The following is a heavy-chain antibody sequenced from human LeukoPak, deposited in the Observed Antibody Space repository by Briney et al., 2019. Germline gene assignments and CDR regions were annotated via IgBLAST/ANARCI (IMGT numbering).Heavy chain of an antibody. CDR1: GGSISSGDYY. CDR2: IYYSGST. D-gene: IGHD6-19*01. V-gene: IGHV4-30-4*01. CDR3: ARRKRGSGGPFDS. J-gene: IGHJ4*01. Sequence: NPSQTLSLTCTVSGGSISSGDYYWGWIRQPPGKGLEWIGYIYYSGSTYCNPSLKSRLTISVDTSKKQFSLEVTSVTAADTAVYFCARRKRGSGGPFDSWGHGTLVTVSS.